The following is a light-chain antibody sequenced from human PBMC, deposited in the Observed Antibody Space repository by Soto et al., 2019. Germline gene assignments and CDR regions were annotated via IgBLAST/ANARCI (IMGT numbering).Light chain of an antibody. CDR2: GAS. J-gene: IGKJ3*01. CDR1: QGIGSW. Sequence: DIQMTQSPSSVAASVGDRVTITCRASQGIGSWLAWYQQKAGKAPQLLISGASNLQSGVPSRFSANGSGTDFTLVISSLQPEDFATYYCQQANSLPFTFVPGTKVDIK. CDR3: QQANSLPFT. V-gene: IGKV1D-12*01.